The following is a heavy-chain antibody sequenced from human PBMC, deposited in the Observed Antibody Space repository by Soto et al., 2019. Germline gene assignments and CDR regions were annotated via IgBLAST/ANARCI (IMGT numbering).Heavy chain of an antibody. CDR3: ARAGRAGTGNWFDP. CDR1: GGSISSYY. J-gene: IGHJ5*02. CDR2: IYYSGST. D-gene: IGHD6-19*01. V-gene: IGHV4-59*01. Sequence: QVQLQESGPGLVKPSETLSLTCTVSGGSISSYYWSWIRQPPGKGREWIGYIYYSGSTNYNPSRKSRVTISVDTSKNQFSLKLSSVTAADTAVYYCARAGRAGTGNWFDPWGQGTLVTVSS.